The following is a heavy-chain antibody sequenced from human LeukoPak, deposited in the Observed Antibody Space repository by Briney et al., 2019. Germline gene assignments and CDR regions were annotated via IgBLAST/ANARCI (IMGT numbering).Heavy chain of an antibody. J-gene: IGHJ6*02. D-gene: IGHD5-18*01. CDR2: FDPEDGET. Sequence: ASVKVSCKASGYTLTELSMHWVRQAPGKGLEWMGGFDPEDGETIYAQKFQGRVTMTEDTSTDTAYMELSSLRSEDTAVYYCATDSRGYSYGNYYYYYGMDVWGQGTTVTVSS. CDR1: GYTLTELS. V-gene: IGHV1-24*01. CDR3: ATDSRGYSYGNYYYYYGMDV.